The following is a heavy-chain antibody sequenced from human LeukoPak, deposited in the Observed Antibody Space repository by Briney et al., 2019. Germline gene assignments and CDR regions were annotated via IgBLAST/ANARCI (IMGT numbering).Heavy chain of an antibody. CDR3: ARRVDATRWFDP. CDR1: GFTFSNYF. J-gene: IGHJ5*02. D-gene: IGHD2-15*01. Sequence: GGSLRLSCAASGFTFSNYFMHWVRQAPGKGLVWVSRISGDGTTTLYADSVKGRFTISRDNAKNTLYLQMNSLRDEDTAVYYCARRVDATRWFDPWGQGTLVAVSS. CDR2: ISGDGTTT. V-gene: IGHV3-74*03.